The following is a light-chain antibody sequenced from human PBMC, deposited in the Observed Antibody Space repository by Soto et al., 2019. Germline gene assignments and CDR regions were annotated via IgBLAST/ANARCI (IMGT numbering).Light chain of an antibody. CDR2: VNN. CDR1: SSDVGPYDY. CDR3: SSFIGSDTFPNG. Sequence: QSALTQPTSASGSPGQSVTISCTGTSSDVGPYDYVSWYQQHPGKAPKLLIYVNNKRPSGVPDRFSVSQPAYTASLPAPGLQAEDEGVYYCSSFIGSDTFPNGFGAGTKVTVL. V-gene: IGLV2-8*01. J-gene: IGLJ1*01.